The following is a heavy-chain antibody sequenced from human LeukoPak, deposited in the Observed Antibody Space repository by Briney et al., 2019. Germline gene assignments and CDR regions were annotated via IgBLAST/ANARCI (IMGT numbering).Heavy chain of an antibody. J-gene: IGHJ4*02. Sequence: SETLSLTCTVSGGSISSYYWSWIRQPPGKGLEWIGYIYYSGSTNYNTSLKSRVTTSVDTSKNQFSLKLSSVTAADTAVYYCARAGEGYYGSGSYYTEFDYWGQGTLVTVSS. V-gene: IGHV4-59*01. CDR3: ARAGEGYYGSGSYYTEFDY. CDR1: GGSISSYY. D-gene: IGHD3-10*01. CDR2: IYYSGST.